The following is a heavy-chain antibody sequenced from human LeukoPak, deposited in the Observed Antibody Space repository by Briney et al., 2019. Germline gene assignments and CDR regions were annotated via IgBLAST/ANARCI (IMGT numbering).Heavy chain of an antibody. J-gene: IGHJ4*02. Sequence: GASVTVSCKASGYTFTTYGISWVRQAPGQGLEWMGWISAYNGNTNYAQKLQGRVTMTTDTSTTTACMELRSLRSDDTAVYYCARDRDYGDYNTQDLFDYWGQGTLVTVSS. V-gene: IGHV1-18*01. CDR3: ARDRDYGDYNTQDLFDY. CDR2: ISAYNGNT. CDR1: GYTFTTYG. D-gene: IGHD4-17*01.